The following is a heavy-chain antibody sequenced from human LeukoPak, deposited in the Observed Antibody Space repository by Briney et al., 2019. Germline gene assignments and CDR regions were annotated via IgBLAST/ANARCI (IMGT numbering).Heavy chain of an antibody. CDR1: GYTFTGYY. D-gene: IGHD3-22*01. J-gene: IGHJ6*02. Sequence: GASVKVSCKASGYTFTGYYMHWVRQAPGQGLEWMGWINPNSGGTNYAQKFQGRVTMTRDTSISTAYMKLSRLRSDDTAGYYCARGHQYSSGYYLTGYYYGMDVWGQGPTVTVSS. CDR2: INPNSGGT. CDR3: ARGHQYSSGYYLTGYYYGMDV. V-gene: IGHV1-2*02.